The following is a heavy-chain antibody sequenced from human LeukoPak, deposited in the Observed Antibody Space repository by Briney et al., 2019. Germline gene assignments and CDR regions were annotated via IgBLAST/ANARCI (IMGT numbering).Heavy chain of an antibody. V-gene: IGHV3-48*01. D-gene: IGHD2-2*01. CDR2: ISSGGSSI. CDR3: TRDSRGYCSSTSCYGPYYYYYMDV. J-gene: IGHJ6*03. Sequence: GGSLRLSCAASGFTFSSYSMNWVRQAPGKGLEWVSYISSGGSSIYYADSVKGRFTISRDNAKNSLYLQMNSLRAEDTAVYYCTRDSRGYCSSTSCYGPYYYYYMDVWGKGTTVTISS. CDR1: GFTFSSYS.